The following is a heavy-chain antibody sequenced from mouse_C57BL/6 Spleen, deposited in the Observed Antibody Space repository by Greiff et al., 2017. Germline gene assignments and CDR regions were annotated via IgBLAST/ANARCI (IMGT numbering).Heavy chain of an antibody. CDR3: AREGLRRGAWFAY. CDR2: IDPSDSET. Sequence: QVQLKQPGAELVRPGSSVKLSCKASGYTFTSYWMHWVKQRPIQGLEWIGNIDPSDSETHYNHKFKDKATLTVDKSSSTAYMQLSSLTSEDSAVYYCAREGLRRGAWFAYWGQGTLVTVSA. CDR1: GYTFTSYW. D-gene: IGHD2-4*01. J-gene: IGHJ3*01. V-gene: IGHV1-52*01.